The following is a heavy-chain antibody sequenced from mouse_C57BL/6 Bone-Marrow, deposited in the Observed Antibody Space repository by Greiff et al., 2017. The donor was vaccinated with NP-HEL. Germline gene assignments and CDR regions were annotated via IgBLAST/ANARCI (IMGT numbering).Heavy chain of an antibody. D-gene: IGHD1-1*01. V-gene: IGHV10-1*01. Sequence: EVQLVESGGGLVQPKGSLKLSCAASGFSFNTYAMNWVRQAPGKGLEWVARIRSKSNNYATYYADSVKDRFTISRDDSESMLYLQMNNLKTEDTAMYYCVSFITTPYYYAMDYWGQGTSVTVSS. J-gene: IGHJ4*01. CDR2: IRSKSNNYAT. CDR1: GFSFNTYA. CDR3: VSFITTPYYYAMDY.